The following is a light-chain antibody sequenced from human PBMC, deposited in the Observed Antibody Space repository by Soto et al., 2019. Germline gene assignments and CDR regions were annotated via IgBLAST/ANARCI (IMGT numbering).Light chain of an antibody. V-gene: IGLV2-14*01. CDR1: SSDVGGYNY. Sequence: QSALTQPASVSGSPGQSITISCTGTSSDVGGYNYVSWYQQHLGKAPKLMIYDVSNRPSGVSNRFSGSKSGNTASLTISGLQAEDEADYYSSSYKSSSTPCFGTGTKVSVL. CDR2: DVS. CDR3: SSYKSSSTPC. J-gene: IGLJ1*01.